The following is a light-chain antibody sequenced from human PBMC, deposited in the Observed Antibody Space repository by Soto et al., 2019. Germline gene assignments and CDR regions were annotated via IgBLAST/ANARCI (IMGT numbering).Light chain of an antibody. J-gene: IGLJ1*01. CDR2: DDN. V-gene: IGLV1-51*01. CDR3: GSWDSSLSAYV. Sequence: QSVLTQPPAVSAAPGQKVTISCSGSSSNIGGNSVSWYQQLPGTAPKLLIYDDNKRPSGIPDRFSGSKSGTSATLGITGFQTGDEADYYCGSWDSSLSAYVFGTGTKV. CDR1: SSNIGGNS.